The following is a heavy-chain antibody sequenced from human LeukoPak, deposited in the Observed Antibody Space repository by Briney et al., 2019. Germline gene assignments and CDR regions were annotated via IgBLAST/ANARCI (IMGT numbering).Heavy chain of an antibody. CDR2: IYYSGST. J-gene: IGHJ6*03. D-gene: IGHD3-10*01. V-gene: IGHV4-59*01. CDR1: GGSISSYY. CDR3: ARARSGSSPPTYYYYMDV. Sequence: SETLSLTCTVSGGSISSYYWSWIRQPPGKGLEWIGYIYYSGSTNYNPSLKSRVTISVDTYKNQFSLKLSSVTAADTAVYYCARARSGSSPPTYYYYMDVWGKGTTVTVSS.